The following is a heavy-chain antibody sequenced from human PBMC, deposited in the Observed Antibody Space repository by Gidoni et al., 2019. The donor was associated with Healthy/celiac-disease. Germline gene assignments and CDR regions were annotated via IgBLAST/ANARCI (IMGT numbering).Heavy chain of an antibody. CDR3: ARGVLLAKGKFDP. D-gene: IGHD2-8*02. CDR2: IYTSGST. CDR1: CGSISSGSYY. Sequence: QVQLQESGPGLVKPSRPLSLTFTCSCGSISSGSYYLSWIRQPAGKGLVWIGRIYTSGSTNYNPANKSRVTISVDTSKNQFSLKLRSVTAAETDVYYCARGVLLAKGKFDPWGQGTLVTVSS. V-gene: IGHV4-61*02. J-gene: IGHJ5*02.